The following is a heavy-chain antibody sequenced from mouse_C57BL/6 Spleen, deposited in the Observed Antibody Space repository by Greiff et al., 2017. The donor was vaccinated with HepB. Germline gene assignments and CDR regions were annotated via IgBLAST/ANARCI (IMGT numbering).Heavy chain of an antibody. CDR2: IYPGSGST. Sequence: QVQLQQPGAELVKPGASVKMSCKASGYTFTSYWITWVKQRPGQGLEWIGDIYPGSGSTNYNEKFKSKATLTVDTSSSTAYMQLSSLTSEDSAVYYCARSGGTTVVARWYFDVWGTGTTVTVSS. CDR3: ARSGGTTVVARWYFDV. V-gene: IGHV1-55*01. J-gene: IGHJ1*03. CDR1: GYTFTSYW. D-gene: IGHD1-1*01.